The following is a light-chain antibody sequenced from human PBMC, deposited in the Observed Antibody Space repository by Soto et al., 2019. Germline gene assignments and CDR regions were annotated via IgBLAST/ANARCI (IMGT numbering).Light chain of an antibody. V-gene: IGKV3-20*01. CDR2: DTS. CDR1: QSLTNSF. CDR3: QQYGTSEII. J-gene: IGKJ5*01. Sequence: VLTQSPGPLSLSPGERATLSCRSSQSLTNSFIAWYHQRPGQAPRLLIYDTSSRASGIPDRFSGSGSGTDCTLTISRLETEDVAVFYCQQYGTSEIILGQGTRLEIK.